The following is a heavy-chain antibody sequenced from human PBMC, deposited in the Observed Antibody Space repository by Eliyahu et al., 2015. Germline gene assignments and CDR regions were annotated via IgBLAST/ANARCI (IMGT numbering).Heavy chain of an antibody. D-gene: IGHD3-10*01. J-gene: IGHJ4*02. CDR1: GGSISSGGYY. Sequence: QVQLQESGPGLVKPSQTLSLTCTVSGGSISSGGYYWXWIRQHPGKGLEWIGYIYYSGSTYYNPSLKSRVTISVDTSKNQFSLKLSSVTAADTAVYYCARETVGSSGSYYWVDYWGQGTLVTVSS. V-gene: IGHV4-31*03. CDR3: ARETVGSSGSYYWVDY. CDR2: IYYSGST.